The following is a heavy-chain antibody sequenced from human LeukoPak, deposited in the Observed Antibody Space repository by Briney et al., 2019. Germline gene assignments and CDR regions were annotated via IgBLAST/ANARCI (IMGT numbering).Heavy chain of an antibody. CDR2: MNSDASST. CDR1: GFTFTNYW. CDR3: ARGPDYGGPL. D-gene: IGHD4-23*01. V-gene: IGHV3-74*01. J-gene: IGHJ4*02. Sequence: GGSLRLSCVASGFTFTNYWMHWVRQAPGKGLVWVARMNSDASSTSYADSVKGRFTISRDNAKKTLYLQMNSLRAEDTAVYYCARGPDYGGPLRGQGTLVTVSP.